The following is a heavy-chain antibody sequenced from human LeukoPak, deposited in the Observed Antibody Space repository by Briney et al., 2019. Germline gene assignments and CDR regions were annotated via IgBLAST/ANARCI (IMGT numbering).Heavy chain of an antibody. CDR1: GFTFSSYE. J-gene: IGHJ3*02. V-gene: IGHV3-48*03. CDR3: ARELRTPYDILGRGNAFDI. Sequence: GGSLRLSCAASGFTFSSYEMNWVRQAPGKGLEWVSYISFSGNTIYYADSVKGRLTISRVDAKNSLYLQMNSLRAEDTAVYYCARELRTPYDILGRGNAFDIWGHGTMVTVSS. D-gene: IGHD3-9*01. CDR2: ISFSGNTI.